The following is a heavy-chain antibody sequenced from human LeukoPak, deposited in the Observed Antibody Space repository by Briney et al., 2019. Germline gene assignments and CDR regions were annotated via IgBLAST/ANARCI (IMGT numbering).Heavy chain of an antibody. Sequence: SETLSLTCAVSGGSSNTYYWTWIRQPPGKGLEWIGYIQVGGSTNYSPSLKSRVTMSLDTSKNQFSLKLSSVSAADTAVYYCARGSTVTPYYFDYWGQGTLVTVSS. CDR3: ARGSTVTPYYFDY. CDR2: IQVGGST. D-gene: IGHD4-17*01. V-gene: IGHV4-59*01. CDR1: GGSSNTYY. J-gene: IGHJ4*02.